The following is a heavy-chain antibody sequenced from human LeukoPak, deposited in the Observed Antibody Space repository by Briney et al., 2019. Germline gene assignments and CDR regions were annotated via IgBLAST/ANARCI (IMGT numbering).Heavy chain of an antibody. CDR1: GGTFSSYA. CDR3: ARAPLGELLTYYYMDV. Sequence: SVKVSCKASGGTFSSYAISWVRQAPGQGLEWMGGIIPIFGTANYAQKFQGRVTITADKSTSTAYMELSSLRSEDTAVYYCARAPLGELLTYYYMDVWGKGTTVTVSS. J-gene: IGHJ6*03. V-gene: IGHV1-69*06. CDR2: IIPIFGTA. D-gene: IGHD3-10*01.